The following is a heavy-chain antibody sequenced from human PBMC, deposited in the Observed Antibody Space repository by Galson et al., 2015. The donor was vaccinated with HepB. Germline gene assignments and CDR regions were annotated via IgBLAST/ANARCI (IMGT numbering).Heavy chain of an antibody. J-gene: IGHJ3*01. CDR1: GFSLRRVGMC. CDR3: ARISASSETAYGFDF. Sequence: PALVKPTQTLTLTCDFSGFSLRRVGMCVTWVRQPPGRALEWLARIDWDDDKFYSTSLKTRITISKDTSKNKGVLTMTNMNPEDTATYYCARISASSETAYGFDFWGQGTMVTVS. D-gene: IGHD4-17*01. CDR2: IDWDDDK. V-gene: IGHV2-70*17.